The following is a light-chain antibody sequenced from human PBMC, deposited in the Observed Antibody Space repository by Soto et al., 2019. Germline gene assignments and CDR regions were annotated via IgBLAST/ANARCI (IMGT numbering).Light chain of an antibody. Sequence: EIVLTQSPATLSLSPGERATLSCRASQSVSSYLAWYQQKPGQHPRLLIYDASNRATGIPARFSGGGSGTDFTLTISRLEPEDFAFYYCQQRSNWWTFGQGTKVEIK. V-gene: IGKV3-11*01. CDR3: QQRSNWWT. J-gene: IGKJ1*01. CDR2: DAS. CDR1: QSVSSY.